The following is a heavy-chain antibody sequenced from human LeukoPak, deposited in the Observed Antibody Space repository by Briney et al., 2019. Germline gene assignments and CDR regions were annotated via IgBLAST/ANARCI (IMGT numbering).Heavy chain of an antibody. Sequence: SETLSLTCTVSGGSVSSASYYWSWIRQPPARGLEWIGYVYYSGSTNYNPSLTSQVTISVNTSTTQFYLKLNPVTAAPTAVSDCAGDYDWNDVAVYYGLDVWGQGTTVTVSS. J-gene: IGHJ6*02. D-gene: IGHD1-1*01. V-gene: IGHV4-61*01. CDR3: AGDYDWNDVAVYYGLDV. CDR2: VYYSGST. CDR1: GGSVSSASYY.